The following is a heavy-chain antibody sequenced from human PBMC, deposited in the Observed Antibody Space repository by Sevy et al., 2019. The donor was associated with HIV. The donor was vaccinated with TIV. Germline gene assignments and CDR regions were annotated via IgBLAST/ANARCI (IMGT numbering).Heavy chain of an antibody. V-gene: IGHV3-23*01. D-gene: IGHD3-22*01. CDR2: VSPTSLST. Sequence: GGSLRLSCTASGFSFSNYVMAWVRQAPGKGLEWVSSVSPTSLSTYYAESVKGRFTISRDNSKNTLYLQMNSLRAEDTAVYYCARVPLYSDSHINDYWGQGTLVTVSS. CDR1: GFSFSNYV. CDR3: ARVPLYSDSHINDY. J-gene: IGHJ4*02.